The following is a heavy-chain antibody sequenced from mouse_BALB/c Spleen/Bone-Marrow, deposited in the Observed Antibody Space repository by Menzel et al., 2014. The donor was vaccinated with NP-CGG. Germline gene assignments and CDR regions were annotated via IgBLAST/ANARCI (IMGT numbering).Heavy chain of an antibody. J-gene: IGHJ4*01. CDR2: IWAGGST. V-gene: IGHV2-9*02. CDR1: GFSLTSYG. CDR3: ARGLLRYFAMDY. D-gene: IGHD1-1*01. Sequence: VQLQESGPGLVAPSQSLSITCTVSGFSLTSYGVHWVRQPPGKGLEWLGVIWAGGSTNYNSALMSRLSISKDNSKSQVFLKMNSLQTDDTAMYYCARGLLRYFAMDYWGQGTSVTVSS.